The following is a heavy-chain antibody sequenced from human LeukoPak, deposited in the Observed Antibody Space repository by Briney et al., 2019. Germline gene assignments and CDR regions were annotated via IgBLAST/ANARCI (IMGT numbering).Heavy chain of an antibody. D-gene: IGHD3-22*01. CDR1: GGSISSYY. CDR3: ARQGVITPGDAFDI. J-gene: IGHJ3*02. V-gene: IGHV4-59*08. CDR2: IYYSGST. Sequence: NSSETLSLTCTVSGGSISSYYWSWIRQPPGKGLEWIGYIYYSGSTNYNPSLKSRVTISVDTSKNQFSLKLSSVTAADTAVYYCARQGVITPGDAFDIWGQGTMVTVSS.